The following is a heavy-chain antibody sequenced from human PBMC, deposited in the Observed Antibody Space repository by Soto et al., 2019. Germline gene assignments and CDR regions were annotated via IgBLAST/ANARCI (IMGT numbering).Heavy chain of an antibody. CDR2: IYYSGST. CDR1: GGSISSGGYY. V-gene: IGHV4-31*02. J-gene: IGHJ3*02. Sequence: QVHLQESGPGLVKPSQTLSLTCTVSGGSISSGGYYWSWIRQHPGKGLEWIGYIYYSGSTYYNPSIKSRVTISVDTSKNQFSLKLSSVTAADTAVYYCARDQDSGWHDAFDIWGQGTMVTVSS. CDR3: ARDQDSGWHDAFDI. D-gene: IGHD6-19*01.